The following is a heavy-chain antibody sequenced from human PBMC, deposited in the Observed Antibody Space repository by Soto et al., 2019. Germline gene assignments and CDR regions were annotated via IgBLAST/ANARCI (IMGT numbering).Heavy chain of an antibody. Sequence: ASVKVSCKASAYTFTSYGITWVRQAPGQGLEWMGWISAYNGNTKYAQKLQGRVTMTTDTSTSTAYMELRSLRSDDTAVYYCARDVGAFYSGSYSDNYYGMDVWGQGTTVTVSS. CDR1: AYTFTSYG. V-gene: IGHV1-18*01. CDR3: ARDVGAFYSGSYSDNYYGMDV. J-gene: IGHJ6*02. D-gene: IGHD1-26*01. CDR2: ISAYNGNT.